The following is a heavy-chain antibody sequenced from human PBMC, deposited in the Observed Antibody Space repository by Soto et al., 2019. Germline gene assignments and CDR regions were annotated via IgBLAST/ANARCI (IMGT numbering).Heavy chain of an antibody. Sequence: PSETLSLTCAVSGYSISSGYYWGWIRQTPGKGLEWIGSIHQSGTTYYNPSLKSRVTISVDTSKSLFSLNLSSVTAADTAVYYCARSPGAAQTGIVGVSVFDYWGQGTLVTVSS. CDR2: IHQSGTT. CDR3: ARSPGAAQTGIVGVSVFDY. V-gene: IGHV4-38-2*01. CDR1: GYSISSGYY. J-gene: IGHJ4*02. D-gene: IGHD1-26*01.